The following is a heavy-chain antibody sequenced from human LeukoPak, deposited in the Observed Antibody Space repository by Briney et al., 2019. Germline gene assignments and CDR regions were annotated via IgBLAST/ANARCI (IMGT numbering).Heavy chain of an antibody. CDR2: ISGSGGST. CDR1: GFTFSSYG. Sequence: GGSLRLSCAASGFTFSSYGMSWVRQAPGKGLEWVSAISGSGGSTYYADSVKGRFTISRDNSKNTLYLQMNSLRAEDTAVYYCAKDLWWPSRGSYVSSPGYFQHWGQGTLVTVSS. J-gene: IGHJ1*01. D-gene: IGHD1-26*01. V-gene: IGHV3-23*01. CDR3: AKDLWWPSRGSYVSSPGYFQH.